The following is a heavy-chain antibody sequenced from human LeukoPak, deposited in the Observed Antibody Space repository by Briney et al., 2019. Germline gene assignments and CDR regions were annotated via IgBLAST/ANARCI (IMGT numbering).Heavy chain of an antibody. V-gene: IGHV3-23*01. Sequence: PGGSLRLSCAASGFTFSNSALSWVRQAPGKGLEWVSDISGSGGSTYYADSAKGRFTISRDNSKNTLYLQMNSLRVEDTAVYYCAKRIHSAMATDYWGQGTLVTVSS. D-gene: IGHD5-18*01. CDR1: GFTFSNSA. CDR3: AKRIHSAMATDY. J-gene: IGHJ4*02. CDR2: ISGSGGST.